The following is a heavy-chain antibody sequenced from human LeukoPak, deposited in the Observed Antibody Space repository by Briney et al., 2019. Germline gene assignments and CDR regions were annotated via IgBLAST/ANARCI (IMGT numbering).Heavy chain of an antibody. D-gene: IGHD5-18*01. CDR1: GFTFSSYA. CDR2: ISGSGGST. Sequence: PGGSLRLSCAASGFTFSSYAMSWVRQAPGKGLEWVSAISGSGGSTYYADSVKGRFTISRDNSKSTLYLQMNSLRAEDTAVYYCAKSGLPRGYSYGIPYYFDYWGQGTLVTVSS. CDR3: AKSGLPRGYSYGIPYYFDY. J-gene: IGHJ4*02. V-gene: IGHV3-23*01.